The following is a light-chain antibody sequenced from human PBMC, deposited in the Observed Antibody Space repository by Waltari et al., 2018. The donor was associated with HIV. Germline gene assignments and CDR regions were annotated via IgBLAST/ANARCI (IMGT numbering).Light chain of an antibody. V-gene: IGLV7-46*01. Sequence: QAVVTQEPSLTVSPGGTVPLTCGSSTGTVTSGLWPSWFQQKPGQAPRALIYDTSNKYSWTPARFSGSLLGGKAALTLSGAQPEDEADYYCLLTYSNPLRVLGGGTKLTVL. CDR3: LLTYSNPLRV. CDR1: TGTVTSGLW. J-gene: IGLJ2*01. CDR2: DTS.